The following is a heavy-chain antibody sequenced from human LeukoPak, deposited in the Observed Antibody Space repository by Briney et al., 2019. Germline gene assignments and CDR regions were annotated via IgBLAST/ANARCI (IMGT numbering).Heavy chain of an antibody. CDR3: ARNRNIRGPREPFAY. CDR1: GYTFTNYY. J-gene: IGHJ4*02. CDR2: INPSGGST. D-gene: IGHD1-14*01. Sequence: ASVKVSCKASGYTFTNYYMHWVRQAPGQGLEWMGIINPSGGSTTYAQKFQGRATMTRDTSTSTVYMELSSLGSEDTAVYYCARNRNIRGPREPFAYWGQGTLVTVSS. V-gene: IGHV1-46*01.